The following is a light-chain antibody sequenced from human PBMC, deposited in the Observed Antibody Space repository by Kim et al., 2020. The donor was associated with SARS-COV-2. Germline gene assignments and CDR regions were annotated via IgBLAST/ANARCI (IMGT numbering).Light chain of an antibody. CDR1: SGHSSYA. CDR3: QSWGTGIG. Sequence: GASIKLTCTMSSGHSSYAVAWHQQQPEKGPRYLMKLNSDGSHSKGDGIPDRFSGSSSGAERYLTNSSLQSEDEADYYCQSWGTGIGFGGGTQLTVL. J-gene: IGLJ3*02. V-gene: IGLV4-69*01. CDR2: LNSDGSH.